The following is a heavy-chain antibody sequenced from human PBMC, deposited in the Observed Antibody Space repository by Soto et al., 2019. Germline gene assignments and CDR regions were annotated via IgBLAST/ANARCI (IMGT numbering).Heavy chain of an antibody. D-gene: IGHD1-26*01. J-gene: IGHJ6*02. Sequence: ASVKVSCKASGYTFTSYGISWVRQAPGQGLEWMGWISAYNGNTNYAQKLQGRVTMTTDTSTSTAYMELRSLRSDDTAVYYCARDGWWSGSYFPRYYYYGMDVWGQGTTVTVSS. V-gene: IGHV1-18*04. CDR1: GYTFTSYG. CDR3: ARDGWWSGSYFPRYYYYGMDV. CDR2: ISAYNGNT.